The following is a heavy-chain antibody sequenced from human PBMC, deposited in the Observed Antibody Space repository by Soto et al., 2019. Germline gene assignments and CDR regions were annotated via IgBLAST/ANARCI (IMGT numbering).Heavy chain of an antibody. Sequence: SETLSLTCTVSGGSISSGGYYWSWIRHHPGKGLEWIGYIHYSGSTNYNPSLKSRVTISIDTSKNQFSLKLTSVTAADTAVFYCARVGFGSSSQDYWGQGTLVTVSS. V-gene: IGHV4-61*08. D-gene: IGHD6-6*01. CDR1: GGSISSGGYY. CDR2: IHYSGST. J-gene: IGHJ4*02. CDR3: ARVGFGSSSQDY.